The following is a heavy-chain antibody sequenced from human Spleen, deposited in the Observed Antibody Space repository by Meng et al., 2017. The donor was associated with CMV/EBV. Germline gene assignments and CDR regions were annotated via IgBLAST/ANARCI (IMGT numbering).Heavy chain of an antibody. CDR1: GFTFSSYA. J-gene: IGHJ4*02. D-gene: IGHD6-13*01. CDR2: SYSGGSST. Sequence: GGSLRLSCAASGFTFSSYAMSWVRQGPGKGLEWVSVSYSGGSSTYYADSVKGRFTISRDNSKNTLYLQMNSLRAEDTAVYYCARVGSSWPIAYYFDYWGQGTLVTVSS. V-gene: IGHV3-23*03. CDR3: ARVGSSWPIAYYFDY.